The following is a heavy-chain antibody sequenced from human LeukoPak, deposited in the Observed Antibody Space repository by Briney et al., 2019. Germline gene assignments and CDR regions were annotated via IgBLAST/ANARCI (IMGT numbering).Heavy chain of an antibody. D-gene: IGHD6-6*01. V-gene: IGHV1-18*01. CDR2: ISAHNGNT. Sequence: EASVTVSCKASGYSFTSYGISWVRQAPGQGLEWMGWISAHNGNTNYAQKVQGRVTMTTDTSTSTAYMELRSLRSDDTAVYYCARRSSSSGYYYYYGMDVWGQGTTVTVSS. J-gene: IGHJ6*02. CDR1: GYSFTSYG. CDR3: ARRSSSSGYYYYYGMDV.